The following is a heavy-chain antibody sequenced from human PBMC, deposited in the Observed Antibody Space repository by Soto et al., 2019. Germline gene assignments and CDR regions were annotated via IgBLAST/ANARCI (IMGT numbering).Heavy chain of an antibody. J-gene: IGHJ4*02. D-gene: IGHD3-22*01. CDR3: ARGGSGYTWFNEF. Sequence: QEQLVQSGAEVNKPGSSVKVSCKASGGLFSSYPISWVRQFPGQGLEWMGGIIPVFQTAYYTQRFQGRVTITADESTNTAYMELSSLRSEDTAIYYCARGGSGYTWFNEFWGQGTLVTVSS. CDR2: IIPVFQTA. V-gene: IGHV1-69*01. CDR1: GGLFSSYP.